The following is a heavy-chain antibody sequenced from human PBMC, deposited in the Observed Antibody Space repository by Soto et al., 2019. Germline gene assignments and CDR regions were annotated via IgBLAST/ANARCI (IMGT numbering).Heavy chain of an antibody. Sequence: EVQLVQSGAEVKKPGESLRISCKGSGYSFTSYWISWVRQMPGKGLEWMGRIDPSDSYTNYSPSFQGHVTISADKSISTAYLQWSSLKASDTAMYHCARHVVAARGWVEEPLWGQGTLVTVSS. J-gene: IGHJ4*02. CDR1: GYSFTSYW. D-gene: IGHD1-1*01. CDR2: IDPSDSYT. CDR3: ARHVVAARGWVEEPL. V-gene: IGHV5-10-1*01.